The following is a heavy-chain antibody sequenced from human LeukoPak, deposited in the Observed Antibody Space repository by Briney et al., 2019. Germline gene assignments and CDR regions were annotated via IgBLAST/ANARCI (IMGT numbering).Heavy chain of an antibody. V-gene: IGHV4-39*01. Sequence: SETLSLTCTVSGGSISGSSYYWGWIRQPPGKGLEWIGSIYYSGITYYNPSLKSRVTISVDTSKNQFSLKLSSVTAADTAVYYCARPAAIPYNWFDPWGQGTLVTVSS. J-gene: IGHJ5*02. CDR2: IYYSGIT. CDR1: GGSISGSSYY. CDR3: ARPAAIPYNWFDP. D-gene: IGHD2-2*01.